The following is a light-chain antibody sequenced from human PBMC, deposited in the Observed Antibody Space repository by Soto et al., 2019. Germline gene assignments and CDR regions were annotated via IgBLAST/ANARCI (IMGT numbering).Light chain of an antibody. Sequence: EIVLTQSPGTLSLSPGERATLSCRASQSATTSYLAWYQRKPGQAPRLLIYGASSRATGIPNRFSGSGSGTDFTLTISRLEPEDCAVYYCQHYGSSPRFGQGTKVEIK. CDR1: QSATTSY. J-gene: IGKJ1*01. V-gene: IGKV3-20*01. CDR3: QHYGSSPR. CDR2: GAS.